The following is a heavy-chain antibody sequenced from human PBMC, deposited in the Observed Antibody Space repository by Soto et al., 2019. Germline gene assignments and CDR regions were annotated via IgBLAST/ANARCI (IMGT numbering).Heavy chain of an antibody. CDR2: INHSGSA. Sequence: SETLSLTCAVYGGSFSGHYWTWIRQPPGKGLEWIGEINHSGSADYNPSLNSRVTISVDTSKSQFSLKLNSVTAADSALYYCARGRDYCTGSNCYSQFDSWGQGTLVTVSS. D-gene: IGHD2-8*02. V-gene: IGHV4-34*01. CDR3: ARGRDYCTGSNCYSQFDS. CDR1: GGSFSGHY. J-gene: IGHJ4*02.